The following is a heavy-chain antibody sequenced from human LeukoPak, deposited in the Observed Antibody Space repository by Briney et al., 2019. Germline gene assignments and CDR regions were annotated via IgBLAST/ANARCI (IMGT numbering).Heavy chain of an antibody. Sequence: GGSLRLSCAASGFTFSSYGMHWVRQAPGKGLEWVAVIWYDGSNKYYADSVKGRFTISRDNSENTLYLQMNSLRAEDTAVYYCAKDRDGDSDYWGQGTLVTVSS. CDR3: AKDRDGDSDY. CDR2: IWYDGSNK. D-gene: IGHD4-17*01. V-gene: IGHV3-33*06. J-gene: IGHJ4*02. CDR1: GFTFSSYG.